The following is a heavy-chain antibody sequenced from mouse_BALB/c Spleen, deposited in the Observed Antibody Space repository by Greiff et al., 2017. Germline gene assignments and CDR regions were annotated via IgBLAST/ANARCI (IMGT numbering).Heavy chain of an antibody. CDR3: ARRGYSNYYFDY. Sequence: EVKLVESGGGLVKPGGSLKLSCAASGFTFSSYAMSWVRQTPEKRLEWVATISSGGSYTYYPDSVKGRFTISRDNAKNTLYLQMSSLRSEDTAMYYCARRGYSNYYFDYWGQGTTLTVSS. D-gene: IGHD2-14*01. J-gene: IGHJ2*01. CDR2: ISSGGSYT. CDR1: GFTFSSYA. V-gene: IGHV5-9-3*01.